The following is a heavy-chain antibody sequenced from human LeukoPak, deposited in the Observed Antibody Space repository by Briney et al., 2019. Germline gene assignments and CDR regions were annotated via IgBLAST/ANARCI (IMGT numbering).Heavy chain of an antibody. V-gene: IGHV3-30-3*01. J-gene: IGHJ4*02. CDR2: ISYDGSNK. Sequence: GGSLRLSCAASGFTFSSYAMHWFRQAPGKGLEWVAVISYDGSNKYYADSVKGRFTISRDNSKKTLYLQMNSLRAEDTAVYYCARAGVAYCGGDCYLGYWGQGTLVTASS. D-gene: IGHD2-21*02. CDR3: ARAGVAYCGGDCYLGY. CDR1: GFTFSSYA.